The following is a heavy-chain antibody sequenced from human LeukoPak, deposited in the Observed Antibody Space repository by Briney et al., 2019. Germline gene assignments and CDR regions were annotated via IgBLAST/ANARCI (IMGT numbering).Heavy chain of an antibody. Sequence: GGSLRLSCAASGFTFSSYSMNWVRQAPGKGLEWVSSISSSSSYIYYADSVKDRFTISRDNAKNSLYLQMNSLRAEDTAVYYCAREGSTSFDYWGQGTLVTVSS. CDR1: GFTFSSYS. V-gene: IGHV3-21*01. D-gene: IGHD2-2*01. J-gene: IGHJ4*02. CDR2: ISSSSSYI. CDR3: AREGSTSFDY.